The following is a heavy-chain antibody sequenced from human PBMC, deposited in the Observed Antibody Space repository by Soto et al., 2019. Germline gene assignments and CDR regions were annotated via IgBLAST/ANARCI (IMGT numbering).Heavy chain of an antibody. D-gene: IGHD3-9*01. J-gene: IGHJ6*02. Sequence: ETLSLTCTVSGGSISSYYWSWIRQPPGKGLEWIGYIYYSGSTNYNPSLKSRVTISVDTSKNQFSLKLSSVTAADTAVYYCARGADYDILTGDQFYGMDVWGQGTTVTVSS. CDR3: ARGADYDILTGDQFYGMDV. V-gene: IGHV4-59*01. CDR1: GGSISSYY. CDR2: IYYSGST.